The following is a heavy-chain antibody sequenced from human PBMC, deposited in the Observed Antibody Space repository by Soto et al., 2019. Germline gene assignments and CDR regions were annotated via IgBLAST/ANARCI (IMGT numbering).Heavy chain of an antibody. CDR1: GASTGSGGYY. D-gene: IGHD4-17*01. V-gene: IGHV4-31*03. Sequence: QVQLQESGPGLVKTSQTLSLTCTVSGASTGSGGYYWSWIRQHPGKGLEWIGYIYYTGSTYYSPSLKSRASISVDTSKNQFSLKLDSVTAADTAVYYCARADYGDRGLAFDSWGLGTLVTVSS. CDR2: IYYTGST. CDR3: ARADYGDRGLAFDS. J-gene: IGHJ4*02.